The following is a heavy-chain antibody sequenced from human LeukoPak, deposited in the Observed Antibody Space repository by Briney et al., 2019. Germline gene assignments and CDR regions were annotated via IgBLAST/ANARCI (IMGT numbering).Heavy chain of an antibody. J-gene: IGHJ4*02. Sequence: GGCLRLSCAVSGFTFSSYVMNWVRQAPGKGLEWVSDISGSGGSTYYADSVKGRSSISRDNSKNTLYLQMNSLRAEDTAVYYCAKRVHTSSLYAAFVHGGQGTLVTVSS. V-gene: IGHV3-23*01. CDR1: GFTFSSYV. D-gene: IGHD6-13*01. CDR3: AKRVHTSSLYAAFVH. CDR2: ISGSGGST.